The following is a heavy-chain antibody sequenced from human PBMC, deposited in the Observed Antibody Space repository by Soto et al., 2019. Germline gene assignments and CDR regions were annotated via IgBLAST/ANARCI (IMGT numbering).Heavy chain of an antibody. CDR2: IYWDDDK. D-gene: IGHD3-3*01. CDR1: GFSLNTSGVG. CDR3: AHRGTYDFWSWDY. Sequence: QITLKESGPPLVKPTQTLTLTCTFSGFSLNTSGVGVGWIRQPPGKALEWLALIYWDDDKRYSPYLKSSPTIAKDTSRNQVVLTMTNVDPVDTATYYCAHRGTYDFWSWDYWGQGTPVTVSS. J-gene: IGHJ4*02. V-gene: IGHV2-5*02.